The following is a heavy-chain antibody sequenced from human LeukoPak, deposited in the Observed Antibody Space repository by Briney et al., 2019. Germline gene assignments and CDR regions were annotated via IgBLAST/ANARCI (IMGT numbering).Heavy chain of an antibody. V-gene: IGHV3-7*01. CDR1: GFTFSSYW. Sequence: PGGSLRLSCAASGFTFSSYWMSWVRQAPGKGLEWVANIKQDGSEKYYVDSVKGRFTISRDNAKNSLYLQMNSPRAEDTAVYYCARDKSTYYDFWSGYFRGFDPWGQRTLVTVSS. D-gene: IGHD3-3*01. J-gene: IGHJ5*02. CDR3: ARDKSTYYDFWSGYFRGFDP. CDR2: IKQDGSEK.